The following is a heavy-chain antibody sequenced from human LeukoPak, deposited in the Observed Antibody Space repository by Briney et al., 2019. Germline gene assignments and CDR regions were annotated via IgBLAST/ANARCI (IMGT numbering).Heavy chain of an antibody. D-gene: IGHD5-12*01. CDR3: ARVDIVATIAYYYYMDV. V-gene: IGHV1-18*01. CDR1: GYTFTSYG. Sequence: ASVKVSCKASGYTFTSYGISWVRQAPGQGPEWMGWISAYNGNANYAQKLQGRVTMTTDTSTSTAYMELRSLRSDDTAVYYCARVDIVATIAYYYYMDVWGKGTTVTVSS. CDR2: ISAYNGNA. J-gene: IGHJ6*03.